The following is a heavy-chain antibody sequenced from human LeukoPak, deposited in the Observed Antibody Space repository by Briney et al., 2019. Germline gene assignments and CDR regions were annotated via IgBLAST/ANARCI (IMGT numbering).Heavy chain of an antibody. Sequence: GGSLRLSCAASGFTFSSYSMNWVRQAPGKGLEWVSSISSSSSYIYYADSVKGRFTISRGNAKNSLYLQMNSLRAEDTAVYYCATMGDYYGSGSPRAYYYYYMDVWGKGTTVTISS. CDR3: ATMGDYYGSGSPRAYYYYYMDV. J-gene: IGHJ6*03. D-gene: IGHD3-10*01. CDR2: ISSSSSYI. CDR1: GFTFSSYS. V-gene: IGHV3-21*04.